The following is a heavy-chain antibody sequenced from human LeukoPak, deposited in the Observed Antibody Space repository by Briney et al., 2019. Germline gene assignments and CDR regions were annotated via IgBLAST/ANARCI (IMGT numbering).Heavy chain of an antibody. Sequence: ASVEVSCKASGYTFTSYGISWVRQAPGQGLEWMGWISAYNGNTNYAQKLQGRVTMTTDTSTSTAYMELRSLRSDDTAVYYCARFKPAPNWNYVYYYYGMDVWGQGTTVTVSS. CDR3: ARFKPAPNWNYVYYYYGMDV. D-gene: IGHD1-7*01. CDR2: ISAYNGNT. J-gene: IGHJ6*02. CDR1: GYTFTSYG. V-gene: IGHV1-18*01.